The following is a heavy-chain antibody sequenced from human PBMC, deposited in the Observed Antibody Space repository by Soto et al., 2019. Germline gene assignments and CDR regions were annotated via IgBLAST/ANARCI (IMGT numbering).Heavy chain of an antibody. V-gene: IGHV4-39*07. CDR2: INHSGST. J-gene: IGHJ5*02. CDR3: ARGRILLTNNWFDP. Sequence: PSETLSLTCTVSGGSISSSSYYWGWIRQPPGKGLEWIGEINHSGSTNYNPSLKSRVTISVDTSKNQFSLKLSSVTAADTAVYYCARGRILLTNNWFDPWGQGTLVTVSS. CDR1: GGSISSSSYY.